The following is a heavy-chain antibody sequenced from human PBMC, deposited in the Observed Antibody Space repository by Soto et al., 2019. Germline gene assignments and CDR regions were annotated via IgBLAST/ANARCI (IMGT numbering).Heavy chain of an antibody. CDR3: ARGGDILTGYPYFLDH. CDR2: IGGAGDT. Sequence: EVQLVESGGGLLQPGGSLRLSCAASGFTFSRHDMHWVHQGIGEGLEWVAAIGGAGDTYYAGSVKGRFTISRDNAKNSLYLEINSLRSGDTAMYYCARGGDILTGYPYFLDHWGQGTLVTVSS. V-gene: IGHV3-13*04. D-gene: IGHD3-9*01. CDR1: GFTFSRHD. J-gene: IGHJ4*02.